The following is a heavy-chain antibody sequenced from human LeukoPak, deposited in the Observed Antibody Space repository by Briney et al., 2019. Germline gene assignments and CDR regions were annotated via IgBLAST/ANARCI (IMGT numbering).Heavy chain of an antibody. D-gene: IGHD3-3*01. CDR2: IYHSGST. CDR1: GGSISSGGYS. Sequence: SETLSLTCAVSGGSISSGGYSWSWIRQPPGKGLEWIGYIYHSGSTYYNPSLKSRVTISVDRSKNQFSLKLSSVTAADTAVYYCARSLIFGVADYGMDVWGQGTTVTVS. V-gene: IGHV4-30-2*01. J-gene: IGHJ6*02. CDR3: ARSLIFGVADYGMDV.